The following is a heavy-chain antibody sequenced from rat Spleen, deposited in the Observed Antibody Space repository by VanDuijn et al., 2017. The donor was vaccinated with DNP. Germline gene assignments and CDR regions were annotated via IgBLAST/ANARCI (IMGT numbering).Heavy chain of an antibody. CDR2: IGSPVYAP. J-gene: IGHJ2*01. V-gene: IGHV5-22*01. CDR3: VRWNSGHFDY. Sequence: EVQLVESGGGLVQPGRSLKLSCAASGFTFSAYYMAWVRQAPAKGLEWVAYIGSPVYAPDHGDSVKGRFTISRDNANSTLYLQMNSLRAEDMATYYCVRWNSGHFDYWGQGVMVTVSS. CDR1: GFTFSAYY. D-gene: IGHD4-3*01.